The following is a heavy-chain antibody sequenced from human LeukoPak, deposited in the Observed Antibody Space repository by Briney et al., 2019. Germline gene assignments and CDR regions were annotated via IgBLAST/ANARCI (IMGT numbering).Heavy chain of an antibody. V-gene: IGHV4-34*01. CDR1: GGSFSGYY. Sequence: PSETLSLTCAVYGGSFSGYYWSWIRQPPGKGLEWIGEINHSGSTNYNPSLKSRVTISVDTSKNQFSLKLSSVTAADTAVYYCARWVYGSVVFDYWGQGTLVTVSS. CDR3: ARWVYGSVVFDY. J-gene: IGHJ4*02. D-gene: IGHD3-10*01. CDR2: INHSGST.